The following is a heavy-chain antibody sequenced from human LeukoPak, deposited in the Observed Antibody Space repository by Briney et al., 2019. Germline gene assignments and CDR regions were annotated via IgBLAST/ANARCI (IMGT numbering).Heavy chain of an antibody. V-gene: IGHV3-53*01. D-gene: IGHD6-25*01. J-gene: IGHJ6*03. CDR2: IYSGGST. CDR1: GFTVSSNY. Sequence: GGSLRLSCAAAGFTVSSNYMSWDRQAPGKGLEWVSVIYSGGSTYYADSVKGRFTISRDNSKNTLYLQMNSLRAEDTAVYYCARLNVAAADHGGYYSYIEVWSKGTTVTVSS. CDR3: ARLNVAAADHGGYYSYIEV.